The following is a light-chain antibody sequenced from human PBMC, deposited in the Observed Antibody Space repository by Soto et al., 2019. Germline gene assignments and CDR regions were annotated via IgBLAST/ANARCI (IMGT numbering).Light chain of an antibody. CDR1: QSVSSSY. V-gene: IGKV3-20*01. J-gene: IGKJ1*01. Sequence: EIVLTQSPGTLSLSPGERATLSCRASQSVSSSYLAWYQQKPGQAPRLLIYGASSRATGIPDRFSGSGSGTDFTLTISRLDPEDFAVYYGQQYGSSPQTFGQGTKVEIK. CDR2: GAS. CDR3: QQYGSSPQT.